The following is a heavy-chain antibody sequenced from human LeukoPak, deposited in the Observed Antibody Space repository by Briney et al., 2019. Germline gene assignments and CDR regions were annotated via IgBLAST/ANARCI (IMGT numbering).Heavy chain of an antibody. CDR3: ARDHWSPPSY. CDR1: GFTFSSYS. Sequence: GGSLRLSCVASGFTFSSYSLNWVRQAPGKGLEWVSYIGVSSSLVRYADSVKGRFAISRDNAKNSLYLQMDSLRAEDTAMCYCARDHWSPPSYWGQGTLVTVSS. D-gene: IGHD2-8*02. CDR2: IGVSSSLV. J-gene: IGHJ4*02. V-gene: IGHV3-48*01.